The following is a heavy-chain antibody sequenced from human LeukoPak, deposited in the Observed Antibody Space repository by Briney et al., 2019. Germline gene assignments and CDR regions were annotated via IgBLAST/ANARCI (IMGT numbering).Heavy chain of an antibody. CDR1: GYTFTSYD. CDR3: ARVRGYSSSMDV. Sequence: ASVKVSCKASGYTFTSYDINWVRQATGQGLEWMGWMNPNSGNTGYAQKFQGRVTTTRNTSISTAYMELSSLRSEDTAVYYCARVRGYSSSMDVWGKGTTVTVSS. V-gene: IGHV1-8*03. D-gene: IGHD6-6*01. CDR2: MNPNSGNT. J-gene: IGHJ6*04.